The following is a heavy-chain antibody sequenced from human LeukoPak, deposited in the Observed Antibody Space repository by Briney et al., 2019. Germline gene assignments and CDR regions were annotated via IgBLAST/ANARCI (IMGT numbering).Heavy chain of an antibody. Sequence: ASVKVSCKTSGGTFNSYAISWVRQAPGQGLEWMGWISAYNDNTHYAQKLQGRVTMTTDTSTSTAYMELRSLRSDDTAVYYCARGGDHYYDSSGYYRSFDYWGQGTLVTVSS. D-gene: IGHD3-22*01. J-gene: IGHJ4*02. CDR3: ARGGDHYYDSSGYYRSFDY. CDR1: GGTFNSYA. CDR2: ISAYNDNT. V-gene: IGHV1-18*01.